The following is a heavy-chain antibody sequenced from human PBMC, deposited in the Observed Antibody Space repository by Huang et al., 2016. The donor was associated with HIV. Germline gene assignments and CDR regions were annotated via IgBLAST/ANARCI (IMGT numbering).Heavy chain of an antibody. CDR3: ARDPKYHRIGYYRQRRGIDV. D-gene: IGHD3-22*01. CDR2: ISAFKGDK. V-gene: IGHV1-18*01. J-gene: IGHJ3*01. Sequence: QAQLMQSGPEVKKPGASVKVSCKTSGYSFTDYGITWVRQAPGQGPEWVGWISAFKGDKEIAQRLQGRVTLTTDTSTSMAYMELRSLRFDDTAVYFCARDPKYHRIGYYRQRRGIDVWGQGTMVSVSS. CDR1: GYSFTDYG.